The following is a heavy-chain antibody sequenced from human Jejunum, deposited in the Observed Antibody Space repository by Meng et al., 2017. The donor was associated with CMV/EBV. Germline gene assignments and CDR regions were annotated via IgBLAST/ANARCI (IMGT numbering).Heavy chain of an antibody. J-gene: IGHJ4*02. V-gene: IGHV1-8*01. CDR2: MNPNSGNT. CDR1: GYTFTSYD. Sequence: KASGYTFTSYDINWVRQATGQGLEWMGWMNPNSGNTDYAQKFQGRVTMTRNTSISTAYMELSSLRSEDTAVYYCANSRSRGIPDYWGQGTRVTVSS. D-gene: IGHD3-16*01. CDR3: ANSRSRGIPDY.